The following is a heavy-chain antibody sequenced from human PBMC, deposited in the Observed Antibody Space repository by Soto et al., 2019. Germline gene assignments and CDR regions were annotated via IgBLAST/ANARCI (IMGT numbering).Heavy chain of an antibody. CDR2: ISYSGST. J-gene: IGHJ5*02. CDR3: ARGGATLRYNWFDP. V-gene: IGHV4-31*03. Sequence: QVQLQESGPGLVKPSQTLSLTCTVSGGSISSGGYYWSWIRQHPGKGLEWIGYISYSGSTYYNPSLKGRVTLSVDTSKNQFSLKLSSVTAADTAVYYCARGGATLRYNWFDPWGQGTLVTVSS. CDR1: GGSISSGGYY. D-gene: IGHD1-26*01.